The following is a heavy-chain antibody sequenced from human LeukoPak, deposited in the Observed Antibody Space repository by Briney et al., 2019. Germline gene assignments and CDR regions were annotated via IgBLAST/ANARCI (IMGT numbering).Heavy chain of an antibody. V-gene: IGHV1-69*13. CDR1: GGTFSSYA. Sequence: WASVKVSCKASGGTFSSYAISWVRQAPAQGLEWMGGIIPIFGTANYAQKFEGRVTITADESTSTAYMELSSLRSEDTAVYYCATDSITPPWFDPWGQGTLVTVSS. D-gene: IGHD5-24*01. J-gene: IGHJ5*02. CDR2: IIPIFGTA. CDR3: ATDSITPPWFDP.